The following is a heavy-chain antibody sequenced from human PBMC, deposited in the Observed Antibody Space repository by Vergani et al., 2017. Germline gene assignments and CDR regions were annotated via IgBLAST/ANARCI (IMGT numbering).Heavy chain of an antibody. D-gene: IGHD1-26*01. CDR1: GFKVNDYY. Sequence: QVQLVESGGGLVKPGGSLRLSCVASGFKVNDYYVSWIRQAPGKGLEWVSYIGNTYSGPAIEYADFVEGRFTVSRDSARNSVFLMMNNLRVEDTAVYYCAKLPSGRIVGPLYYFDSWGQGTLVTVSS. CDR3: AKLPSGRIVGPLYYFDS. J-gene: IGHJ4*02. CDR2: IGNTYSGPAI. V-gene: IGHV3-11*01.